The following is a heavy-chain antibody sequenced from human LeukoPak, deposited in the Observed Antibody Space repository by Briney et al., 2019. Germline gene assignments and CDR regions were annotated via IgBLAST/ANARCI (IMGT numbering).Heavy chain of an antibody. J-gene: IGHJ4*02. CDR1: GFTFSSYG. Sequence: GGSLRLSCAASGFTFSSYGMQWVRQATGKGLEWVAVIWYDGSNKYYADSVKGRFTISRDNSKNTLYLQMNSLRAEDTAVYYCAKDRVSSVFDYWGQGTLVTVSS. D-gene: IGHD6-6*01. CDR2: IWYDGSNK. CDR3: AKDRVSSVFDY. V-gene: IGHV3-33*06.